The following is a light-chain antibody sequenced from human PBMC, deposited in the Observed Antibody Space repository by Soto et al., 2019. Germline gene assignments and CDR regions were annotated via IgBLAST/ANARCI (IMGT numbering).Light chain of an antibody. V-gene: IGLV2-14*03. CDR2: DVS. J-gene: IGLJ2*01. Sequence: QSALTQPASVSGSPGQSITISCTGTSSDVGGYKYVSWYQQHPGEAPKVMIVDVSTRPSGVSNRFSGSKSGNTASLTISGLQADDEADYYCSSYTSSGLVLFGGGTKLTVL. CDR1: SSDVGGYKY. CDR3: SSYTSSGLVL.